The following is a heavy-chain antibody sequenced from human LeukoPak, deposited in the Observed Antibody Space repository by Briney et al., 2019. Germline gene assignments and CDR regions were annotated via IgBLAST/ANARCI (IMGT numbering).Heavy chain of an antibody. CDR2: ISSSSSYI. CDR3: ARVGVGATLYYFDY. V-gene: IGHV3-21*01. CDR1: GFTFSSYS. J-gene: IGHJ4*02. D-gene: IGHD1-26*01. Sequence: GGSLRLSCAASGFTFSSYSMNWVRQAPGKGLEWVSSISSSSSYIYYADSVKGRFTISRDNAKNSLYLQMNSLRAEDTAMYYCARVGVGATLYYFDYWGQGTLVTVSS.